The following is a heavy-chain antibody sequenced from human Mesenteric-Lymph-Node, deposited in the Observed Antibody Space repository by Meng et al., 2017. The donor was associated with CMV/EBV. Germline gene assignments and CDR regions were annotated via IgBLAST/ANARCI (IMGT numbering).Heavy chain of an antibody. CDR1: GFTFSSYS. CDR3: ARDGSNIAAAGYYFDY. J-gene: IGHJ4*02. CDR2: ISGRGDYI. D-gene: IGHD6-13*01. V-gene: IGHV3-21*01. Sequence: GESLKISCAASGFTFSSYSMNWVRQAPGKGPEWVSCISGRGDYIFYADSLKGRFTISRDNAENSLYLHMKSLTAEDTAVYYCARDGSNIAAAGYYFDYWGQGTLVTVSS.